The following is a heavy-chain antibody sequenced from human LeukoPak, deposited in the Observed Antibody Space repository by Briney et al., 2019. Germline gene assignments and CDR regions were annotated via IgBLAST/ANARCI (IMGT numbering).Heavy chain of an antibody. Sequence: SQTLSLTCTVSGGSISSGSYYWSWIRQPAGKGLEWIGRIYTSGSTNYNPSLKSRVTISVDTSKKQFSLKLSSVTAADTAVYYCAGNYYGSGSYYSEDRYWGQGTLVTVSS. CDR1: GGSISSGSYY. D-gene: IGHD3-10*01. V-gene: IGHV4-61*02. CDR3: AGNYYGSGSYYSEDRY. J-gene: IGHJ4*02. CDR2: IYTSGST.